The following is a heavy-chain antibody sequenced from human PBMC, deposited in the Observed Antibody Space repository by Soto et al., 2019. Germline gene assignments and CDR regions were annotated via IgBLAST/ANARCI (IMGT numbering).Heavy chain of an antibody. V-gene: IGHV3-11*01. D-gene: IGHD5-12*01. Sequence: QVQLVESGGGLVKPGGSLRLSCAASGFTFSDYYMNWMRQAPGKGLEWLSYISSSGRNTYYADSVKGRFTISRDNAQKSLYLKMNGLTAEDTAVYYCVRDGYDYWGQGTLVNVSS. CDR1: GFTFSDYY. J-gene: IGHJ4*02. CDR3: VRDGYDY. CDR2: ISSSGRNT.